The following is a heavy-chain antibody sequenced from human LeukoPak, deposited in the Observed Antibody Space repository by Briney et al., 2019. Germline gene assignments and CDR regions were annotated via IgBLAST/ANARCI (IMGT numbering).Heavy chain of an antibody. CDR1: GFNFISYD. CDR2: LICSGRVK. J-gene: IGHJ4*02. CDR3: AMGDFWSADPAHFDY. Sequence: GGTLRLSCAASGFNFISYDMIWVRKAPGKGLVWVSYLICSGRVKSYAVPVKGQLTIFHDNGKNSVYLQMTSLRVEDRGVYYCAMGDFWSADPAHFDYWGEGTVVTVSS. V-gene: IGHV3-48*03. D-gene: IGHD3-3*01.